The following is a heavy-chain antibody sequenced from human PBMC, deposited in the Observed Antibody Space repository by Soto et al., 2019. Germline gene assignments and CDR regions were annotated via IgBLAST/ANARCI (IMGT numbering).Heavy chain of an antibody. CDR2: MNSDSGNT. J-gene: IGHJ4*02. CDR3: ARMRQLAYRSDY. V-gene: IGHV1-8*01. D-gene: IGHD6-6*01. Sequence: GASVKVSCKTSGYTFTNYDINWVRQATGQGLEWMGWMNSDSGNTGYAQKLQGRVTMTTDTSTSTAYMELRSLRSDDTAVYYCARMRQLAYRSDYWGQGTLVTVSS. CDR1: GYTFTNYD.